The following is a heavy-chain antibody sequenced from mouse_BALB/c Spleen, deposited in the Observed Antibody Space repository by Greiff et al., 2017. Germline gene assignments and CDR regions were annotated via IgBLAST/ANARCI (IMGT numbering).Heavy chain of an antibody. J-gene: IGHJ1*01. CDR3: TREGIYYGSSYRGYFDV. CDR2: IYPGNSDT. D-gene: IGHD1-1*01. CDR1: GYSFTSYW. V-gene: IGHV1-5*01. Sequence: EVQLQQSGTVLARPGASVKMSCKASGYSFTSYWMHWVKQRPGQGLEWIGAIYPGNSDTSYNQKFKGKAKLTAVTSASTAYMELSSLTNEDSAVYYCTREGIYYGSSYRGYFDVWGAGTTVTVSS.